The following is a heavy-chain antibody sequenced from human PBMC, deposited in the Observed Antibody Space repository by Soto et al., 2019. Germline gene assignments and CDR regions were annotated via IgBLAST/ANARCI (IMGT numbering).Heavy chain of an antibody. V-gene: IGHV4-34*01. Sequence: QVQLQQWGAGLLKPSETLSLTCAVYGGSFSGYYWSWMRQPPGKGLEWIGEIKHGGSTNYNPSLKSRVTILIDTSKNQFSLNLSSVTAADTAVYYCARRIGTGSSGWYSGYWGQRTLVTVSS. D-gene: IGHD6-19*01. CDR2: IKHGGST. CDR1: GGSFSGYY. J-gene: IGHJ4*02. CDR3: ARRIGTGSSGWYSGY.